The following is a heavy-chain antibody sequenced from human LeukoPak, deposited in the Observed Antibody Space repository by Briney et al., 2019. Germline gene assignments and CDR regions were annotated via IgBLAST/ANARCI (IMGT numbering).Heavy chain of an antibody. CDR3: ARWRMGGGSGTSRFDP. Sequence: SETLSLTCTVSGGSISSGGYYWSWIRQPPGKGLEWIGEINHSGSTNYNPSLKSRVTISVDTSKNQFSLKLSSVTAADTAVYYCARWRMGGGSGTSRFDPWGQGTLVTVSS. D-gene: IGHD3-10*01. CDR2: INHSGST. J-gene: IGHJ5*02. CDR1: GGSISSGGYY. V-gene: IGHV4-30-2*01.